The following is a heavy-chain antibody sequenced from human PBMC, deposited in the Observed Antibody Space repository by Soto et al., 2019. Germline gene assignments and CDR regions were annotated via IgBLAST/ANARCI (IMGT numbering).Heavy chain of an antibody. V-gene: IGHV4-34*01. CDR2: INHSGST. CDR3: ASPRGYYGSGSHNGFDY. D-gene: IGHD3-10*01. CDR1: GGSFSGYY. J-gene: IGHJ4*02. Sequence: SETLSLTCAVYGGSFSGYYWSWIRQPPGKGLEGIGEINHSGSTNYNPSLKSRVTISVDTSKNQFSLKLSSVTAADTAVYYCASPRGYYGSGSHNGFDYWGQGTLVTVSS.